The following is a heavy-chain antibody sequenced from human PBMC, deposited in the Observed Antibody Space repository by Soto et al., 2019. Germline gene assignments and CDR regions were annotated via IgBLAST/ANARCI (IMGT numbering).Heavy chain of an antibody. V-gene: IGHV4-30-2*01. J-gene: IGHJ6*02. CDR1: GGSISSGGYS. CDR2: IYHSGST. Sequence: SETLSLTCAVSGGSISSGGYSWSWIRQPPGKGLEWIRYIYHSGSTYYNPSLKSRVTISVDRSKNQFSLKLSSVTAADTAVYYCARHNGPLYVGYYYDMDVWGQGTTVTVSS. D-gene: IGHD3-16*01. CDR3: ARHNGPLYVGYYYDMDV.